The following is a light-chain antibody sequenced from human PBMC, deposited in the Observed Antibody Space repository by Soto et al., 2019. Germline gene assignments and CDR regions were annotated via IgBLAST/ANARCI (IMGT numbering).Light chain of an antibody. V-gene: IGLV1-47*01. CDR2: RNN. Sequence: SVLPQPPSASGTPGQMVTLSCSGSSSNIGSNYVYWYQQLPGTAPKLLIYRNNQRPSGVPDRFSGSKSGTSASLAISGLRSEDEADYYCAAWDDSLSGYVFGTGTKVTVL. CDR3: AAWDDSLSGYV. J-gene: IGLJ1*01. CDR1: SSNIGSNY.